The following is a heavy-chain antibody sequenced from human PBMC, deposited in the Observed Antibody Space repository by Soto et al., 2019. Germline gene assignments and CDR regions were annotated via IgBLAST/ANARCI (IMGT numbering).Heavy chain of an antibody. CDR1: GFTFDDYA. D-gene: IGHD2-2*01. J-gene: IGHJ6*03. Sequence: EVQLVESGGGLVQPGRSLRLSCAASGFTFDDYAMHWVRQAPGKGLEWVSGISWNSGSIGYADSVKGRFTISRDNAKNSLYLQMNSLRAEDTALYYCAKEIYCSSTSCYYYMDVWGKGTTVTVSS. CDR2: ISWNSGSI. CDR3: AKEIYCSSTSCYYYMDV. V-gene: IGHV3-9*01.